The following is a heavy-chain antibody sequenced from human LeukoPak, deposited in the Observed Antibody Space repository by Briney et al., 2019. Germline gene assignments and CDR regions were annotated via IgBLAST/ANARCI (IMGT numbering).Heavy chain of an antibody. D-gene: IGHD2-2*01. J-gene: IGHJ3*02. CDR2: ISYDGSNK. CDR1: GFTFSSYA. Sequence: GGSLRLSCAASGFTFSSYAMHWVRQAPGKGLEWVAVISYDGSNKYYADSVKGRFTISRDNSKNTLYLQMNSLRAEDAAVYYCAKAQGYCSSTSCFWPQLGAFDIWGQGTMVTVSS. V-gene: IGHV3-30-3*01. CDR3: AKAQGYCSSTSCFWPQLGAFDI.